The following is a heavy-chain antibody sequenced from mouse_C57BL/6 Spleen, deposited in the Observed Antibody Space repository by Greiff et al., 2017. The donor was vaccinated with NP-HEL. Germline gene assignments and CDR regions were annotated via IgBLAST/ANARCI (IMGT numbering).Heavy chain of an antibody. CDR1: GYTFTSYG. V-gene: IGHV1-81*01. CDR2: IYPRSGNT. Sequence: VQLQQSGAELARPGASVKLSCKASGYTFTSYGISWVKQRTGQGLEWIGEIYPRSGNTYYNEKFKGKATLTADKSSSTAYMELRSLTSEDSAVYFCVRGDGNYGFAYWGQGTLVTVSA. J-gene: IGHJ3*01. CDR3: VRGDGNYGFAY. D-gene: IGHD2-1*01.